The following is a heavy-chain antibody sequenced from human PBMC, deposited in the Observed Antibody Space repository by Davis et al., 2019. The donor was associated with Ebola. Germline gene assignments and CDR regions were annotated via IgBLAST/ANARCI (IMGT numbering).Heavy chain of an antibody. J-gene: IGHJ5*02. Sequence: AASVKVSCKASGYTFTTYAMHWERQAPGQGREWMGCINGGDWNTKYSQKFQGRVTITRDTSASTAYMELSSLRSEDTAVYYCARGTLFSIVVVTAIPFDPWGQGTLVTVSS. D-gene: IGHD2-21*02. V-gene: IGHV1-3*01. CDR1: GYTFTTYA. CDR3: ARGTLFSIVVVTAIPFDP. CDR2: INGGDWNT.